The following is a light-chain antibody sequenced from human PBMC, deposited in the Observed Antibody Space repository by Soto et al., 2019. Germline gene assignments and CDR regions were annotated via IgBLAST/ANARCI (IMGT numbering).Light chain of an antibody. CDR1: QSVSSY. Sequence: EIVLTQSPATLSLSPGERATLSCRASQSVSSYLAWYQQKPGQAPRLLIYDASNRATSIPARFSGGGSGTDFTLTISSLETDDFAVYYCQQRFNWPRFTFGQGTKLGIK. CDR3: QQRFNWPRFT. V-gene: IGKV3-11*01. J-gene: IGKJ2*01. CDR2: DAS.